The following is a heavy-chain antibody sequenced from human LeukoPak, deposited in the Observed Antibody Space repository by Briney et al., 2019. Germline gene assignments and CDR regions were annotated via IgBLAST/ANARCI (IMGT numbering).Heavy chain of an antibody. CDR2: IIPIFGTA. Sequence: GSLVKVSCKASGGTFSSYAISWVRQAPGQGLEWMGGIIPIFGTANYAQKFQGRVTMTRDTSTSTVYMELSSLRSEDTAVYYCARGFGAKEYSSSWGVDYWGQGTLVTVSS. CDR1: GGTFSSYA. J-gene: IGHJ4*02. D-gene: IGHD6-6*01. CDR3: ARGFGAKEYSSSWGVDY. V-gene: IGHV1-69*05.